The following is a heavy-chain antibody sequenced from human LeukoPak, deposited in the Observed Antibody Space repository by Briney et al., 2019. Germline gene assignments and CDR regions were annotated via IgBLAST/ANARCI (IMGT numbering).Heavy chain of an antibody. Sequence: SETLSLTCAVSGXPVSGHYWDWIRQPPGRGLEWIAYIYASGSANYHPFLKSRVTISLDTSEDHVSLRLTSVTAEDTAVYYCAREAPGGSGWTYFDYWGQGSLVTVSS. CDR2: IYASGSA. J-gene: IGHJ4*02. CDR1: GXPVSGHY. D-gene: IGHD6-19*01. CDR3: AREAPGGSGWTYFDY. V-gene: IGHV4-59*02.